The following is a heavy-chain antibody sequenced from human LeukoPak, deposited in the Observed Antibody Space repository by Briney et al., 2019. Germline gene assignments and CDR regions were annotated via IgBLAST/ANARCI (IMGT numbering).Heavy chain of an antibody. D-gene: IGHD1-26*01. Sequence: PGGSLRLSCAASGFTFSSYAMHWVRQAPGKGLEWVAVISYDGSNKYYADSVKGRFTISRDNSKNTLYLQMNSLRAEDTAVYHCARWVGSSPRGRAFDIWGQGTMVTVSS. CDR1: GFTFSSYA. CDR3: ARWVGSSPRGRAFDI. CDR2: ISYDGSNK. V-gene: IGHV3-30*01. J-gene: IGHJ3*02.